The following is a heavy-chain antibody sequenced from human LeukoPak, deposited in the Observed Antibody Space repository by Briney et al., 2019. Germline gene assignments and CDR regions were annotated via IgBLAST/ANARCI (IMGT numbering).Heavy chain of an antibody. V-gene: IGHV1-18*01. CDR2: ISGYNGNT. CDR1: GYTFTSFG. D-gene: IGHD1-26*01. CDR3: ARSPGYSGSYNRVDY. J-gene: IGHJ4*02. Sequence: ASVKVSCKASGYTFTSFGVSWVRQAPGQGLEWMGWISGYNGNTNYAQKLQGRVTMTTDISTSTAYMELRSLRSDDTAAYYCARSPGYSGSYNRVDYWGQGTLVTVSS.